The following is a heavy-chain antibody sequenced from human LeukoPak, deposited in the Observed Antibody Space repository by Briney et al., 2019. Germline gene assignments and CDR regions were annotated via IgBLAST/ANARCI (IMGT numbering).Heavy chain of an antibody. V-gene: IGHV3-33*01. J-gene: IGHJ4*02. D-gene: IGHD1-26*01. CDR1: GFTFSNYG. CDR3: ARDLVGAPLYYFDY. CDR2: IWFDGSNK. Sequence: GGSLRLSCAASGFTFSNYGMHWVRQAPGKGLEWVAVIWFDGSNKYYADSVKARFTISRDNSKNTLYLQMNSLRAEDTAVYYCARDLVGAPLYYFDYWGQGTLVTVSS.